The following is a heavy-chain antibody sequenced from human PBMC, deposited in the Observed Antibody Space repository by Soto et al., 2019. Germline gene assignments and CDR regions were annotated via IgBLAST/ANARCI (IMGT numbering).Heavy chain of an antibody. CDR1: GDTFIKYD. J-gene: IGHJ4*02. Sequence: ASVKVSCKASGDTFIKYDINWVRQATGQGLEWMGWVNPSNGNAGYAQNFRGRVTMTSNTSITTAYMELSGLRYEDTAVYYCARRKERSGPNYFDVWGQGTLVTVSS. CDR2: VNPSNGNA. D-gene: IGHD6-25*01. CDR3: ARRKERSGPNYFDV. V-gene: IGHV1-8*01.